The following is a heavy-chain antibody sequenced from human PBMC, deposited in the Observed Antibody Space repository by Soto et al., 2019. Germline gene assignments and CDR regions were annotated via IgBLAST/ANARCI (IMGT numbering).Heavy chain of an antibody. Sequence: AASVKVSCKASGYTFTSYGISWVRQAPGQGLEWMGWISAYNGNTNYAQKLQGRVTMTTDTSTSTAYMELRSLRSDDTAVYYCARDSCSGGSCYSGGYYYYGMDVWGQGTTVTVS. CDR2: ISAYNGNT. CDR1: GYTFTSYG. J-gene: IGHJ6*02. V-gene: IGHV1-18*01. D-gene: IGHD2-15*01. CDR3: ARDSCSGGSCYSGGYYYYGMDV.